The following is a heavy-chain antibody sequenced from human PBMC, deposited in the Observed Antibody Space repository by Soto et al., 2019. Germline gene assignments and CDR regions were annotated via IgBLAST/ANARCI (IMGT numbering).Heavy chain of an antibody. J-gene: IGHJ4*02. D-gene: IGHD1-26*01. CDR3: AKDSNSGKADY. CDR1: GFTFSSYA. V-gene: IGHV3-23*01. CDR2: ISGSGGTT. Sequence: GGSLRLSCAASGFTFSSYAMSWVRQAPGKGLEWVSVISGSGGTTYYADSVKGRFTIFRDNSKNTFYLQMNSLRAEDTAVYYCAKDSNSGKADYWGQGTVVTVSS.